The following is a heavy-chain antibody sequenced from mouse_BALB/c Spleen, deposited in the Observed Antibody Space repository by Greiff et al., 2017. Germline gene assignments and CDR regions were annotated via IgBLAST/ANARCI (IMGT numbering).Heavy chain of an antibody. CDR1: GFTFTDYY. J-gene: IGHJ4*01. CDR2: IRNKANGYTT. CDR3: ARDRRYDEGSAMDD. D-gene: IGHD2-14*01. Sequence: EVKLMESGGGLVQPGGSLRLSCATSGFTFTDYYMSWVRQPPGKALEWLGFIRNKANGYTTEYSASVKGRFTISRDNSQSILYLQMNTLRAEDSATYYCARDRRYDEGSAMDDWGQGTSVTVSS. V-gene: IGHV7-3*02.